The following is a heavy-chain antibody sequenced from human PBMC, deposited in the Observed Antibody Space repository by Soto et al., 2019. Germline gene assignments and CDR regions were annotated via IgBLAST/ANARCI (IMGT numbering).Heavy chain of an antibody. Sequence: PWGSLRLSCAASGFTFSIYAMSGVRQTTGKGLEWVSAISGSGGSTYYADSVKGRFTISRDNSKNTLYLQMNSLRAEDTAVYYGAKRRDHYASVFDYWGQGTLVIGFS. D-gene: IGHD3-16*01. V-gene: IGHV3-23*01. CDR1: GFTFSIYA. J-gene: IGHJ4*02. CDR2: ISGSGGST. CDR3: AKRRDHYASVFDY.